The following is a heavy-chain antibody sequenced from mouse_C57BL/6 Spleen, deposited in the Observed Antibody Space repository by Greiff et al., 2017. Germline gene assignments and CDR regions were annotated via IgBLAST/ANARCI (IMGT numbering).Heavy chain of an antibody. CDR1: GYAFSSSW. CDR2: IYPGDGDT. V-gene: IGHV1-82*01. CDR3: IEYFDY. Sequence: QVQLKESGPELVKPGASVKISCKASGYAFSSSWMNWVKQRPGQGLEWIGRIYPGDGDTNYNGKFKGKATLTADKSSSTAYMQLSSLTSEDSAVYFCIEYFDYWGQGTTLTVSS. J-gene: IGHJ2*01.